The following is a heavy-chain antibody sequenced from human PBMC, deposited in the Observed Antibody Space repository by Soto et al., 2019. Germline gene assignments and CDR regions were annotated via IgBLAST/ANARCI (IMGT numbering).Heavy chain of an antibody. CDR2: IDTSWNT. CDR3: ARYSNNWFQTEGMDV. V-gene: IGHV4-4*07. Sequence: TETLALTFALSVDSINTYYWVWIRPPAGKGLELIGLIDTSWNTNYNPSLKSRVTMSVDTSKKQFSLKLTSVTAADTAVYYCARYSNNWFQTEGMDVWGQGTTVTVSS. CDR1: VDSINTYY. J-gene: IGHJ6*02. D-gene: IGHD6-13*01.